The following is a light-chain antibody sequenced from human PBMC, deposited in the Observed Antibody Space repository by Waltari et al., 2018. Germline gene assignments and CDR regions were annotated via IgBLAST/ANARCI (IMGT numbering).Light chain of an antibody. CDR2: WAS. J-gene: IGKJ2*01. CDR3: QQYYSTMYT. CDR1: QNLLYSSDNKNY. V-gene: IGKV4-1*01. Sequence: DIVMTQSPDSLGVSLGERATINCKSSQNLLYSSDNKNYLAWYQQKPGQPPKLLISWASTREAGVPDRFSGSGSGTNFTLTIISLQAEDVAVYYCQQYYSTMYTFGQRTKLEIK.